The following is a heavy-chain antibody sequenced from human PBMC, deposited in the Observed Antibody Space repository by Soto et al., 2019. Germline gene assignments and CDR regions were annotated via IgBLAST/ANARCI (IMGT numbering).Heavy chain of an antibody. CDR3: AREVKGYFDY. V-gene: IGHV3-48*03. J-gene: IGHJ4*02. CDR1: GFTFSSYE. CDR2: ISSSGSTI. Sequence: PGGSLRLPCAASGFTFSSYEMNWVRQAPGKGLEWVSYISSSGSTIYYADSVKGRFTISRDNAKNSLYLQMNSLRAEDTAVYYCAREVKGYFDYWGQGTLVTVSS.